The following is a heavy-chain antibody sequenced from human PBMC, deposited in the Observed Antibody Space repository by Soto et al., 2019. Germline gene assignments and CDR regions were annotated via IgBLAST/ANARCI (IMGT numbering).Heavy chain of an antibody. CDR1: GFKFSNYW. Sequence: LRLSCAASGFKFSNYWMIWVRQAPVKGLEWVGNIKHDTSEAHYADSVKGRFTITRDNIKNFLFLQMNGLRADDTASYYCARDGLLFSGPYRPSRFDYWGLGTLVTVSS. D-gene: IGHD3-16*02. J-gene: IGHJ4*02. V-gene: IGHV3-7*03. CDR3: ARDGLLFSGPYRPSRFDY. CDR2: IKHDTSEA.